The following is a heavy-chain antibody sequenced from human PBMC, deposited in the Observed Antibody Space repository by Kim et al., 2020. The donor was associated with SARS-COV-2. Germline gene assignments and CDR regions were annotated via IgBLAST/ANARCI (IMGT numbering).Heavy chain of an antibody. V-gene: IGHV4-39*01. CDR2: IYYSGST. D-gene: IGHD6-13*01. Sequence: SETLSLTCTVSGGSISSSSYYWGWIRQPPGKGLEWIGSIYYSGSTYYNPSLKSRVTISVDTSKNQFSLKLSSVTAADTAVYYCANKEWYSSSWYESWAYYYYGMDVWGQGTTVTVSS. CDR3: ANKEWYSSSWYESWAYYYYGMDV. CDR1: GGSISSSSYY. J-gene: IGHJ6*02.